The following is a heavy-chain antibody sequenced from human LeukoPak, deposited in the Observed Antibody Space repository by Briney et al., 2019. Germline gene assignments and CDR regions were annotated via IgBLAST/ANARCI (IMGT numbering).Heavy chain of an antibody. CDR3: ARGGTIFGVVIMPRNAFDI. Sequence: SETLSLTCTVSGGSISSYYWSWIRQPPGKGLEWIGYIYYSGSTNYNPSLKSRVTISVDTSKNQFSLKLSSVTAADTAVYYCARGGTIFGVVIMPRNAFDIWGQGTMVTVSS. J-gene: IGHJ3*02. V-gene: IGHV4-59*01. D-gene: IGHD3-3*01. CDR1: GGSISSYY. CDR2: IYYSGST.